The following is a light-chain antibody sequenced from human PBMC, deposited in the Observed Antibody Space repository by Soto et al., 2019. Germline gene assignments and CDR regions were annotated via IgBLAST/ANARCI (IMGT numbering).Light chain of an antibody. V-gene: IGLV3-21*04. J-gene: IGLJ3*02. CDR3: QVWDGNTDHAV. CDR1: DIGSES. Sequence: SYVLTQPPSVSVAPGKTARMTCEGNDIGSESVHWYQKKPGQAPVLVIFYGSDRPSGIPERFSGSNSGNTATLTISRVEVGDEADYYCQVWDGNTDHAVFGGGTKLTVL. CDR2: YGS.